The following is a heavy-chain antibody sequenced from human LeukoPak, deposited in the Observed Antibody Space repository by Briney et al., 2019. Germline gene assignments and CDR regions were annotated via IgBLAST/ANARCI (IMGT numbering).Heavy chain of an antibody. J-gene: IGHJ6*02. D-gene: IGHD2-2*01. Sequence: KSGGSLRLSCAASGFTFSNAWMSWVRQAPGKGLEWVGRIKSKTDGGTTDYAAPVNGRFTISRDDSKNTLYLQMNSLKTEDTAVYYCTTDYCSSTSCLSGYYGMDVWGQGTTVTVSS. V-gene: IGHV3-15*01. CDR1: GFTFSNAW. CDR2: IKSKTDGGTT. CDR3: TTDYCSSTSCLSGYYGMDV.